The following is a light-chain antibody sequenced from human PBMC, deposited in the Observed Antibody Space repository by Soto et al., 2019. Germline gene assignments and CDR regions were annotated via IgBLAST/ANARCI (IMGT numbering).Light chain of an antibody. V-gene: IGKV1-33*01. CDR2: DVS. J-gene: IGKJ5*01. Sequence: QTPGTLSSSAGERAILSCRASQSISSWLAWYQQKPGKAPQLLIFDVSNLQTGVPSRFSGGGSGTDFALTISSLEPEDIATYYCQQYDSLPLTFGQGTRLEIK. CDR3: QQYDSLPLT. CDR1: QSISSW.